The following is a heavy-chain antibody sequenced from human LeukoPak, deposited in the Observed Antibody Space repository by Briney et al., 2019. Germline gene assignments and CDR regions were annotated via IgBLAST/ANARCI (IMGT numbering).Heavy chain of an antibody. J-gene: IGHJ4*02. CDR1: GFTFSSYA. CDR3: AKRYCSGGSCYPDY. Sequence: GGSLRLSCAASGFTFSSYAMSWVRQAPGKGLEWVSAISGSGGSTYYADSVKGRFTISRDNSKNTLYLQMNSLRAEDTAVYYCAKRYCSGGSCYPDYWGQGTLVTVSS. D-gene: IGHD2-15*01. CDR2: ISGSGGST. V-gene: IGHV3-23*01.